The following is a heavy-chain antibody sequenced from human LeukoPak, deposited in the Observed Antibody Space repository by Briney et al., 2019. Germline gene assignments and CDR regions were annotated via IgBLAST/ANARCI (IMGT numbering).Heavy chain of an antibody. CDR3: ARASVEMATILFDY. V-gene: IGHV4-59*01. D-gene: IGHD5-24*01. CDR1: GGSISGYY. J-gene: IGHJ4*02. Sequence: PSETLSLTCTVSGGSISGYYWSWIRQPPGKGLEWIGYIYYSGSTNYNPSLKSRVTISVDTSKNQFSLKLSSVTAADTAVYYCARASVEMATILFDYWGQGTLVTVSS. CDR2: IYYSGST.